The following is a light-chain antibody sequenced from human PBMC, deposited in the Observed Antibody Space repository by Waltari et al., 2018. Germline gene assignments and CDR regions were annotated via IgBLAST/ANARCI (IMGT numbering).Light chain of an antibody. Sequence: ETVMTQSPATLSVSPGESATLSCRTRQNVSSNLAWYQQKPGQAPRPLIYGASIRATGVPARFSGSGSGTQFTLTSHSLQSEDFAIYYCQQYNTWPPWTFGQGTKVDIK. J-gene: IGKJ1*01. CDR2: GAS. CDR3: QQYNTWPPWT. V-gene: IGKV3-15*01. CDR1: QNVSSN.